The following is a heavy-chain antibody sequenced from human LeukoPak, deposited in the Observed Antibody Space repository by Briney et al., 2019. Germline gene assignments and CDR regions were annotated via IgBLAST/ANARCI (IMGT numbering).Heavy chain of an antibody. CDR3: ARVYGGNSGDYFDY. J-gene: IGHJ4*02. Sequence: SETLSLTCTVSGGSISSYYWSWIRQPPGKGMEWIGYIYYSGSTNYNPSLKSRVTISVDTSKNQFSLKLSSVTAADTAVYYCARVYGGNSGDYFDYWGQGTLVTVSS. V-gene: IGHV4-59*01. D-gene: IGHD4-23*01. CDR2: IYYSGST. CDR1: GGSISSYY.